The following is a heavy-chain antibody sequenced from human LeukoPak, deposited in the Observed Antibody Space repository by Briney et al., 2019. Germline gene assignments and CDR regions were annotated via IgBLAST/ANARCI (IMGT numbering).Heavy chain of an antibody. V-gene: IGHV3-21*01. CDR2: INSASNFI. Sequence: KPGGSLRLSCAASGFTFRTFTMHWVRQAPGKGLEWVSSINSASNFIYYADSVKGRFTISRDNAKNSLYLQMSSLEVEDTAVYYCARDSPYYFDSSGDYVSDYWGQGALVTVSS. CDR3: ARDSPYYFDSSGDYVSDY. J-gene: IGHJ4*02. CDR1: GFTFRTFT. D-gene: IGHD3-22*01.